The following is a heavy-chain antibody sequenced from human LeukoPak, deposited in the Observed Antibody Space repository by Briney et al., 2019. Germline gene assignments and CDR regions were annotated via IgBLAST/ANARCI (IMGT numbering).Heavy chain of an antibody. CDR3: ARTYYYGYNS. J-gene: IGHJ4*02. Sequence: GGSLRLSCAASGFTFTNYWMHWVRQAPGKGLEWVSYISSSTSTIYYADSVKGRFTISRDNAKNSLYLQMNSLRDEDTAVYYCARTYYYGYNSWGQGTLVTVSS. CDR1: GFTFTNYW. CDR2: ISSSTSTI. V-gene: IGHV3-48*02. D-gene: IGHD3-10*01.